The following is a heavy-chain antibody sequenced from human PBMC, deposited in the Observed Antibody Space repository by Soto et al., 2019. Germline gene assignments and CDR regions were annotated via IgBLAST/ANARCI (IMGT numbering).Heavy chain of an antibody. CDR3: ATTPYCSGGSCYPDDAFDI. Sequence: QVQLVQSGAEVKKPGSSVKVSCKASGGTFSSYAISWVRQAPGQGLEWMGGIIAIFGTANYAQKFQGRVTITAEESTSTAYMELSSLRSEDTAVYYCATTPYCSGGSCYPDDAFDIWGQGTMVTVSS. J-gene: IGHJ3*02. D-gene: IGHD2-15*01. CDR1: GGTFSSYA. V-gene: IGHV1-69*01. CDR2: IIAIFGTA.